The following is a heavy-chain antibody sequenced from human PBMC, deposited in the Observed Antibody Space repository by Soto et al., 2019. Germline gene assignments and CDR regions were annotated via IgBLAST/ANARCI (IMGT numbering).Heavy chain of an antibody. D-gene: IGHD2-2*01. V-gene: IGHV2-5*02. CDR1: GFSLSTSGVG. J-gene: IGHJ5*02. Sequence: ASGPTLVNPTQTLTLTCTFSGFSLSTSGVGVGWIRQPPGKALEWLALIYWDDDKRYSPSLKSRLTITKDTSKNQVVLTMTNMDPVDTATYYCALEVIVVVPAAPKGWFDPWGQGTLVTVSS. CDR3: ALEVIVVVPAAPKGWFDP. CDR2: IYWDDDK.